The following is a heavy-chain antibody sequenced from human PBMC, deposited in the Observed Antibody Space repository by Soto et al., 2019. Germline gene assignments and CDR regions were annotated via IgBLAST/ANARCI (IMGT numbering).Heavy chain of an antibody. CDR2: IYYSGST. CDR3: ARHALDFWSGQDAFDI. CDR1: GGSISRYY. V-gene: IGHV4-59*08. J-gene: IGHJ3*02. Sequence: SETLSVTCTVAGGSISRYYWSWIRQPPGKGLEWIGYIYYSGSTNYNPSLKSRVTISVDTSKNQFSLKLSSVTAADTAVYYCARHALDFWSGQDAFDIWGQGTMVTVSS. D-gene: IGHD3-3*01.